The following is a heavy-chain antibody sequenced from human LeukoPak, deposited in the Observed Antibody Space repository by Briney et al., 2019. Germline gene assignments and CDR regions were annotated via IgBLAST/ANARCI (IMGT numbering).Heavy chain of an antibody. CDR3: AKGGRSSSPMAFDY. J-gene: IGHJ4*02. V-gene: IGHV3-23*01. CDR1: GFTFSSFA. Sequence: GGSLGLSCAASGFTFSSFAMTWVRQAPGKGLEWVSVITASGSSTYYADSVMGRFTISRDNSKNTLYLQMNSLRAEDTAIYYCAKGGRSSSPMAFDYWGQGTLVTGSS. CDR2: ITASGSST. D-gene: IGHD6-6*01.